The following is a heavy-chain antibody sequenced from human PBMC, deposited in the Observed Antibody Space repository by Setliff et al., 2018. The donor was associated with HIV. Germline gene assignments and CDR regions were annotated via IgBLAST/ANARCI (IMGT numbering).Heavy chain of an antibody. Sequence: GGSLRLSCRASGFTFSRYAMHWVRQAPGKGLQWLAFIRYDGTNEDYADSVKGRFTISRDNAKNSLYLQMNSLKTEDTGVYYCNHDHDFYYDMKVWGQGTTVTVSS. V-gene: IGHV3-30*02. CDR1: GFTFSRYA. CDR2: IRYDGTNE. CDR3: NHDHDFYYDMKV. J-gene: IGHJ6*02. D-gene: IGHD3-3*01.